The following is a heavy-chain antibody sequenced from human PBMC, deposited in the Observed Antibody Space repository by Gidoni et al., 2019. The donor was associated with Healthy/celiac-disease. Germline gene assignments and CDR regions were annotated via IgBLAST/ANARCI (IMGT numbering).Heavy chain of an antibody. D-gene: IGHD3-16*02. CDR2: INHSGST. CDR1: GGSFSGYY. V-gene: IGHV4-34*01. CDR3: ARGLDYVWGSYRRPFDY. J-gene: IGHJ4*02. Sequence: QVQLQQWGAGLLKPSETLSLTCSVSGGSFSGYYWSWIRQPPGKGLEWIGEINHSGSTNYNPSLKSRVTISVDTSKNQFSLKLSSVTAADTAVYYCARGLDYVWGSYRRPFDYWGQGTLVTVSS.